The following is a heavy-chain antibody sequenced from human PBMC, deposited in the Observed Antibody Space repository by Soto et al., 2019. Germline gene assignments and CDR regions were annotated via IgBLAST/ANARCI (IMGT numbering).Heavy chain of an antibody. D-gene: IGHD6-19*01. V-gene: IGHV1-2*02. CDR3: ARQGSGLFRFDY. CDR2: INPNSGGT. J-gene: IGHJ4*02. Sequence: GASVKVSCKASGYTFNGYYMYWVRQAPGQGLEWVGWINPNSGGTNDAQKFQGRVTLTSDTSTSTAFMELSRLRYDDTAVYYCARQGSGLFRFDYWGQGTLVTVSS. CDR1: GYTFNGYY.